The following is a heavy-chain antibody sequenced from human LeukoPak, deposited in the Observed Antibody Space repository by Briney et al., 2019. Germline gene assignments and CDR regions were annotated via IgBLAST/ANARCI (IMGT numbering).Heavy chain of an antibody. CDR3: AKYGSGTTPVDY. CDR2: ISGSGGST. V-gene: IGHV3-23*01. CDR1: GFTFDDYA. Sequence: PGGSLRLSCAASGFTFDDYAMHWVRQAPGKGLEWVSGISGSGGSTYYADSVKGRFTISRDNSKNTLYLQMNSLRAEDTAVYYCAKYGSGTTPVDYWGQGTLVTVSS. D-gene: IGHD3-10*01. J-gene: IGHJ4*02.